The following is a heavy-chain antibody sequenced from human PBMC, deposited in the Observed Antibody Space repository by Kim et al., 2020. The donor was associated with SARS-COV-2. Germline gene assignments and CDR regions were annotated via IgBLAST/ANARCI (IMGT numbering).Heavy chain of an antibody. CDR2: IYYSGST. D-gene: IGHD3-3*01. V-gene: IGHV4-59*01. Sequence: SETLSLTCTVSGGSISSYYWSWIRQPPGKGLEWIGYIYYSGSTNYNPSLKSRVTISVDTSKNQFSLKLSSVTAADTAVYYCAREGAYYDFWGVDYWGQGTLVTVSS. CDR3: AREGAYYDFWGVDY. J-gene: IGHJ4*02. CDR1: GGSISSYY.